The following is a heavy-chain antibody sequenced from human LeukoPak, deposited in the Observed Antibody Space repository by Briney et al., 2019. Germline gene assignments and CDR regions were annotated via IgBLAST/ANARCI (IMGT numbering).Heavy chain of an antibody. J-gene: IGHJ4*02. CDR1: GFTFSSYA. D-gene: IGHD3-16*02. Sequence: GGSLRLSCAASGFTFSSYAMCWVRRAPGKGLEWVSAISGSGSSTYYADSVKGRFTISRDNSKNTLYLQMNSLRAEDTAVYYCAKGRTWGSYRYTDYWGQGTLVTVSS. V-gene: IGHV3-23*01. CDR2: ISGSGSST. CDR3: AKGRTWGSYRYTDY.